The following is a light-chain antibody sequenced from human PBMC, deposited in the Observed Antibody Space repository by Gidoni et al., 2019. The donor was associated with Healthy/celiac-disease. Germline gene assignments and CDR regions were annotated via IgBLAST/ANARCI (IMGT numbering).Light chain of an antibody. CDR3: QQSYSTPRT. J-gene: IGKJ1*01. CDR2: AAS. CDR1: QSISSN. Sequence: DIQMTQSPSSLSASVGDRVTITCRASQSISSNLNWYQQKPGKAPKLLIYAASSLQRWVPSRFSGSGSGTDCTLTISSLQPEDFATYYCQQSYSTPRTCXQXTKVEIK. V-gene: IGKV1-39*01.